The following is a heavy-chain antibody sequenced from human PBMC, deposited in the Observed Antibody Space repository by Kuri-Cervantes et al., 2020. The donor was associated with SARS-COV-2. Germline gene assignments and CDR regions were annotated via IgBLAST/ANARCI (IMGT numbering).Heavy chain of an antibody. CDR2: ISYDGSNK. V-gene: IGHV3-30*18. D-gene: IGHD3-22*01. CDR3: AKNLNYYDSSGYRYYYYGMDV. CDR1: GFTFSSYG. Sequence: GGSLRLSCAASGFTFSSYGMHWVRQAPGKGLEWVAVISYDGSNKYYADSVKGRFTISRDNSKNTLYLQMNSLRAEDTAVYYCAKNLNYYDSSGYRYYYYGMDVWGQGTTVTVSS. J-gene: IGHJ6*02.